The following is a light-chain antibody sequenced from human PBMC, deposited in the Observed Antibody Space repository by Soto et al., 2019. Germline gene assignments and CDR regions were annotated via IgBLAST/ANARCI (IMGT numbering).Light chain of an antibody. CDR3: QSYDTSTVV. Sequence: NFMLTQPHSVSESPGKTVTISCTRSSGSIASNSVQWYQQRPGSAPTTVIYEDNQRPSGVPDRFSGSTDGSSNSASLTISGLLTEDEADYYCQSYDTSTVVFGGGTQLTVL. CDR1: SGSIASNS. CDR2: EDN. V-gene: IGLV6-57*04. J-gene: IGLJ2*01.